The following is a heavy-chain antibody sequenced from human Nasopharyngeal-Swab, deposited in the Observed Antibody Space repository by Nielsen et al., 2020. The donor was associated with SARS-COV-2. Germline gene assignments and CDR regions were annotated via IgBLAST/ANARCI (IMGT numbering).Heavy chain of an antibody. V-gene: IGHV4-39*07. CDR1: GGSISSSSYY. D-gene: IGHD1-20*01. CDR3: ARVLLSITGTLYYYYGMDV. Sequence: SETLSLTCTVSGGSISSSSYYWGGIRQPPGKGLEWIGSIDYSGSTYYNPSLKSRVTISVDTSTNQFSLKLSSVTAAYTAVYYCARVLLSITGTLYYYYGMDVWGQGTTVTVSS. J-gene: IGHJ6*02. CDR2: IDYSGST.